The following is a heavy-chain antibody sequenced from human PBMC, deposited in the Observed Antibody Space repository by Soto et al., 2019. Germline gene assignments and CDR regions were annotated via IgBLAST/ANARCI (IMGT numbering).Heavy chain of an antibody. V-gene: IGHV3-30*18. CDR3: AKLIYPLNSSGLDV. CDR1: GFTFSSYD. CDR2: ISYEGLNT. Sequence: QVQLVQSGGGVVQPGRSLRLSCATSGFTFSSYDMQWVRHAPGKGLEWVALISYEGLNTYYADSVRGRFIISGDNSKNILYLQMHSLRPDDTAVYYCAKLIYPLNSSGLDVWGQGATVIVSS. D-gene: IGHD1-1*01. J-gene: IGHJ6*02.